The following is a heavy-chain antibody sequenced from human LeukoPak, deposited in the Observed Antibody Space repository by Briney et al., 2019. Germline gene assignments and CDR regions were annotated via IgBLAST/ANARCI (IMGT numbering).Heavy chain of an antibody. D-gene: IGHD3-22*01. V-gene: IGHV4-34*01. CDR1: GGSFSGYY. J-gene: IGHJ4*02. Sequence: SETLSLTCAVYGGSFSGYYWRWIRQPSGKGLEWIGEINHSGSTNYNPSLKSRVTISVDTSKNQFSLKLSSVTAADTAVYYCARDPDAYYYDSSGLKGYFDYWGQGTLVTVSS. CDR2: INHSGST. CDR3: ARDPDAYYYDSSGLKGYFDY.